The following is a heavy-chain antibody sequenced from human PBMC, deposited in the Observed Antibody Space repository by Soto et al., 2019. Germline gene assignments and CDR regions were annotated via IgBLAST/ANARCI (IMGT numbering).Heavy chain of an antibody. CDR2: IWYDGSKR. Sequence: GGSLRLSCAVSGFRFSSYGLHWVRQAPGKGLEWVAVIWYDGSKRYYADSVKGRFTISRDNSKNTLYLQMNSLRAEDAAVYYCAKGTPAITMVRGVLVDKENYYYYGMDVWGQGTTVTVSS. J-gene: IGHJ6*02. CDR3: AKGTPAITMVRGVLVDKENYYYYGMDV. D-gene: IGHD3-10*01. V-gene: IGHV3-30*02. CDR1: GFRFSSYG.